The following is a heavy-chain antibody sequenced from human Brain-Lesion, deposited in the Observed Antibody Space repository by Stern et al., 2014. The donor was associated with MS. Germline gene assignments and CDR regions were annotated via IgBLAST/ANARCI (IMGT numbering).Heavy chain of an antibody. CDR3: ARGRVVPGFQYYATDV. J-gene: IGHJ6*02. Sequence: QVQLVESGPGLVKPSQTLSLSCTVSGGSISSGGYYWSWIRQPAGKGLEWIGRIFNSGSTSYNPSLKSRSTIPINTPKTQFPLRLTPMTAADTAVYYCARGRVVPGFQYYATDVWGQGTTVIVSS. V-gene: IGHV4-61*02. CDR2: IFNSGST. D-gene: IGHD2-2*01. CDR1: GGSISSGGYY.